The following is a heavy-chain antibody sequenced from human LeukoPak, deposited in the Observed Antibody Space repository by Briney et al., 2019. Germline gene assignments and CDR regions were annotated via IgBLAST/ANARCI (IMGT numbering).Heavy chain of an antibody. CDR1: GFTFRGYW. CDR2: IKKDGSEK. D-gene: IGHD6-6*01. V-gene: IGHV3-7*01. J-gene: IGHJ4*02. CDR3: TRGDSSSKIDY. Sequence: PGGSLRLSCAASGFTFRGYWMSWVRQAPGKGLEWVANIKKDGSEKYYVDSVKGRFTISRDNAKNSLNLQMDSLRVEDTAVYYCTRGDSSSKIDYWGQGTLVTVSS.